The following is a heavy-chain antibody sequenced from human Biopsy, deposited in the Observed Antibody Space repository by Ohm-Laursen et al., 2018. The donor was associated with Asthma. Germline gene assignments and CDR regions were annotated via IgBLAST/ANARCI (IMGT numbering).Heavy chain of an antibody. CDR1: GFTFSTYG. J-gene: IGHJ4*02. V-gene: IGHV3-30*03. CDR2: ISYDGFNK. Sequence: SLRLSCSASGFTFSTYGMHWVRQAPGKGLEWVAVISYDGFNKDYGDSVKGRFTISRDNSKNMLYLQMNSLTPDDTAVYFCARYSLGISGTIYWYDWWGQGTLVTVSS. D-gene: IGHD1-7*01. CDR3: ARYSLGISGTIYWYDW.